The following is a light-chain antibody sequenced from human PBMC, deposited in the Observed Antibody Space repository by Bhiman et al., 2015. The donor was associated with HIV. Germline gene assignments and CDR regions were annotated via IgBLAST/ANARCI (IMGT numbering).Light chain of an antibody. Sequence: GPGKTARMTCGGNNIESKSVHWYQQKPGQAPVVVIYYDSDRPSGIPERFSGSKSGASASLAISGLRSEDEADYYCASWDVDVGHWLFGGGTKLTVL. V-gene: IGLV3-21*01. CDR1: NIESKS. CDR2: YDS. J-gene: IGLJ3*02. CDR3: ASWDVDVGHWL.